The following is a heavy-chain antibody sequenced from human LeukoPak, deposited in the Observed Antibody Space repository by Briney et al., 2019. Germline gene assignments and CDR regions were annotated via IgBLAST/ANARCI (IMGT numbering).Heavy chain of an antibody. J-gene: IGHJ4*02. V-gene: IGHV4-39*07. D-gene: IGHD7-27*01. Sequence: SETLSLTCTVSGGSISSSSYYWGWIRQPPGKGLEWIGSIYYSGSTYYNPSLKSRVTISVDTSKNQFSLKLSSVTAADTAVYYCARTTGDEPLNYWGQGTLVTVSS. CDR3: ARTTGDEPLNY. CDR1: GGSISSSSYY. CDR2: IYYSGST.